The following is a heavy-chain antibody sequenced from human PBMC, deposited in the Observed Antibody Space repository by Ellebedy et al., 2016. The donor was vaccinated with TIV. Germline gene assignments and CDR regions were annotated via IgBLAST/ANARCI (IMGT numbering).Heavy chain of an antibody. CDR1: GYSFTSFW. V-gene: IGHV5-10-1*01. Sequence: GESLKISCKGSGYSFTSFWISWVRQMPGKGLEYMGRIVPDDSDTMYSPSFQGHVTISVDKSLSTAYLQWSSLEASDTAMYYCTRRSEFDYWGQGTLVTVSS. CDR3: TRRSEFDY. CDR2: IVPDDSDT. D-gene: IGHD3-3*01. J-gene: IGHJ4*02.